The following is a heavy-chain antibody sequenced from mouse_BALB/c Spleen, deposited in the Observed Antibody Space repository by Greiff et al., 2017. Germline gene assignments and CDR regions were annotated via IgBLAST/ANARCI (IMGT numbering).Heavy chain of an antibody. D-gene: IGHD2-4*01. Sequence: QVHVKQPGAELVKPGTSVKLSCKASGYNFTSYWINWVKLRPGQGLEWIGDIYPGSGSTNYNEKFKSKATLTVDTSSSTAYMQLSSLASEDSALYYCARYDYDFDYWGQGTTLTVSS. J-gene: IGHJ2*01. CDR2: IYPGSGST. CDR1: GYNFTSYW. V-gene: IGHV1-55*01. CDR3: ARYDYDFDY.